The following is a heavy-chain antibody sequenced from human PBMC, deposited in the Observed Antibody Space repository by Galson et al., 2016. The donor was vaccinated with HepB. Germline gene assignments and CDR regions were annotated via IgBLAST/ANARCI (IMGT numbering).Heavy chain of an antibody. D-gene: IGHD3-10*01. J-gene: IGHJ4*02. CDR3: ARARSGGRDLFDY. Sequence: SVKVSCKASGYTFTRYHIYWVRQAPGQGPEWMGWIHTKTGNPTYAQGFTGRFVFSLDTSVTTTYLQINDLKAEDTALYYCARARSGGRDLFDYWGQGTLVTVSS. CDR2: IHTKTGNP. CDR1: GYTFTRYH. V-gene: IGHV7-4-1*02.